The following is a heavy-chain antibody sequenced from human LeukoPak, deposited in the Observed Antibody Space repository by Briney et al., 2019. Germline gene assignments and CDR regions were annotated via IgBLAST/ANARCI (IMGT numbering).Heavy chain of an antibody. CDR3: ARASYSSSWIFDP. Sequence: PGGSLRLSCAASGFTFSSYAMSWVRQAPGKGLEWVSHISSSGSTIYYADSVKGRFTISRDNAKNSLYLQMNSLRAEDTAVYYCARASYSSSWIFDPWGQGTLVTVSS. CDR2: ISSSGSTI. J-gene: IGHJ5*02. CDR1: GFTFSSYA. D-gene: IGHD6-13*01. V-gene: IGHV3-48*03.